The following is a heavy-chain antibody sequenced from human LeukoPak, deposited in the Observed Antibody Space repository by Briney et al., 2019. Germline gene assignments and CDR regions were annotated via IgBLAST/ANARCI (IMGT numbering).Heavy chain of an antibody. CDR3: AREHLGGYSGSFYFDY. D-gene: IGHD1-26*01. Sequence: GGSPRLSCAASGFTFSSYWMHWVRQAPGKGLVWVSRINTDGSSTSYADSVKGRFTISRDNAKNSLYLQMNSLRAEDTAVYYCAREHLGGYSGSFYFDYWGQGTLVTVSS. J-gene: IGHJ4*02. CDR2: INTDGSST. CDR1: GFTFSSYW. V-gene: IGHV3-74*01.